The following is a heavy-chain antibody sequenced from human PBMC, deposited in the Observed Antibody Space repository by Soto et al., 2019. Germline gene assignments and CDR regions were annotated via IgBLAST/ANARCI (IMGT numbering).Heavy chain of an antibody. Sequence: VQLVESGGGVVQPGRSLRLSCAVSGLNFRAAGMHWVRQAPGKGLAWVAFISSDGNDKYYADSVKGRFTISRDDSMNSLYLQMNTLRAEDSAVYYCVKDKGLTSLDYWGQGTLVTVSS. J-gene: IGHJ4*02. CDR1: GLNFRAAG. V-gene: IGHV3-30*18. CDR3: VKDKGLTSLDY. CDR2: ISSDGNDK.